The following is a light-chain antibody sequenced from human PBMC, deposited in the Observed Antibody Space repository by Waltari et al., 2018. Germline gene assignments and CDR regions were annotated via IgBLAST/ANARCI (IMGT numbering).Light chain of an antibody. J-gene: IGKJ4*01. CDR1: QGVLYGFSNKNY. CDR2: WAS. CDR3: QQYYSTPLA. V-gene: IGKV4-1*01. Sequence: DIVMTQSPDSLAVPLAERATINCRSSQGVLYGFSNKNYLAWYQQKPGQPPKLLIYWASTRESGVPDRFSGSGSGTDFTLTISSLQAEDVAVYYCQQYYSTPLAFGGGTKVEIK.